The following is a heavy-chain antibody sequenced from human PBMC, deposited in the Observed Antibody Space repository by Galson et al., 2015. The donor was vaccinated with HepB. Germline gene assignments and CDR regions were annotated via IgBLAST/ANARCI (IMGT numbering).Heavy chain of an antibody. CDR1: GYTFTGYY. J-gene: IGHJ4*02. V-gene: IGHV1-2*02. Sequence: SVKVSCKASGYTFTGYYMHWVRQAPGQGLEWMGWINPNSGGTNYAQKFQGRVTMTRDTSISTAYMELRSLRSDDTAVYYCARDRAIREDSSGYYLGYWGQGTLVTVSS. CDR3: ARDRAIREDSSGYYLGY. D-gene: IGHD3-22*01. CDR2: INPNSGGT.